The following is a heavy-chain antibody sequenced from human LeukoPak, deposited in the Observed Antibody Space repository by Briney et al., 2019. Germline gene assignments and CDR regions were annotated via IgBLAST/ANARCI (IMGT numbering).Heavy chain of an antibody. D-gene: IGHD5-18*01. CDR3: AISIGYSYGDDAFDV. V-gene: IGHV4-38-2*01. CDR1: GGSISSNFY. CDR2: MYPPLYHGGNT. Sequence: SETLSLTCAVSGGSISSNFYWGWVRQSPGIGLQWIATMYPPLYHGGNTFYSPSLKSRVTMSLDKSQNQFSLKLHSETATDTAGYYCAISIGYSYGDDAFDVWGPGTGVTVSS. J-gene: IGHJ3*01.